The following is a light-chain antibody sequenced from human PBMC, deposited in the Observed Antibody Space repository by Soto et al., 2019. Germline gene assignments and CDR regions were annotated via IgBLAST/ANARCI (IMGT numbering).Light chain of an antibody. J-gene: IGLJ1*01. CDR3: CSYAGSQNAGSHAHTLV. Sequence: QSALTQPRSVSGSPGQSVTISCTGTSSDVGGYNFVSWYQQHPGKAPKLMIYDVGRRPSGVPDRFSGSKTGNTASLTISGLQADDEADYYCCSYAGSQNAGSHAHTLVFGTGTKLTVL. CDR2: DVG. V-gene: IGLV2-11*01. CDR1: SSDVGGYNF.